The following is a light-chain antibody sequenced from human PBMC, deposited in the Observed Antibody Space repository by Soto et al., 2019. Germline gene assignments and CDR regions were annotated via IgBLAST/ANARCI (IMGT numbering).Light chain of an antibody. Sequence: QSALTQPASVSXXPGQSITISCTGTSSDVGSYDLVSWYQQHPDKAPKLLLFEVSKRPSGVSIRFSGSKSGNTASLTISGLQPEDEADYYCCSYATPRLFGGGTKLTVL. CDR1: SSDVGSYDL. CDR3: CSYATPRL. V-gene: IGLV2-23*02. J-gene: IGLJ2*01. CDR2: EVS.